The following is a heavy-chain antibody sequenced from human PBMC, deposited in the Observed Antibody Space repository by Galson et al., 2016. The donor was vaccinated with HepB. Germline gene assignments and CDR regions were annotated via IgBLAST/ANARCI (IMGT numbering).Heavy chain of an antibody. CDR1: GGSLNSRSYY. CDR3: ASQYFDNINS. CDR2: IFFSGST. V-gene: IGHV4-61*01. J-gene: IGHJ4*02. Sequence: SETLSPTCNVSGGSLNSRSYYWTWIRQPPGKGLEWIRYIFFSGSTNYNPSLKSRVSISMDTSKHQFSLKVNSVTTADTAVYYCASQYFDNINSRGQGTLVTVSS. D-gene: IGHD3-9*01.